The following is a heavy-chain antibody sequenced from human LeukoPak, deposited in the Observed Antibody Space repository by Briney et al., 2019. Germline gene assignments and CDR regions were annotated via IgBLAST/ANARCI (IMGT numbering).Heavy chain of an antibody. CDR2: MNPNSGNT. CDR1: GYTFTSYD. D-gene: IGHD6-13*01. J-gene: IGHJ6*03. Sequence: ASVKVSCKASGYTFTSYDINWVRQATGQGLEWMGWMNPNSGNTGYAQKFQGRVTITRNASISTAYMELSSLRSEDTAVYYCARYYSSSWYELGNYYYMDVWGKGTTVTVSS. V-gene: IGHV1-8*03. CDR3: ARYYSSSWYELGNYYYMDV.